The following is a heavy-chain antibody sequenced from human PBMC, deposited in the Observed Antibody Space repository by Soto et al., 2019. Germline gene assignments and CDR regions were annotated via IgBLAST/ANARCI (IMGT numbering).Heavy chain of an antibody. CDR3: AKVTRTQDLPYYGMDV. D-gene: IGHD2-15*01. V-gene: IGHV3-23*01. Sequence: GGSLSLSCAASGFTFRGYSMSWVRQAPGKGLEWVSAISGSGGSTYYADSVKGRFTISRDNSKNTLYLQMNSLRAEDTAVYYCAKVTRTQDLPYYGMDVWGQGTTVTVSS. CDR1: GFTFRGYS. CDR2: ISGSGGST. J-gene: IGHJ6*02.